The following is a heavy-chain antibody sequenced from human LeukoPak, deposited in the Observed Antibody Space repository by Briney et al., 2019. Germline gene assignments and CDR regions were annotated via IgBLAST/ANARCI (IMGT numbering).Heavy chain of an antibody. V-gene: IGHV7-4-1*02. Sequence: GATVKVSCKASGYTFTSCAMNWVRQAPGPGREWMGWINTNTGNRTYAQGFSGRVVFSLDTSVSTAYLQISSLKAEDTAVHYCARDPDYYDSSGQPPKGDYWGQGTLVTVS. CDR1: GYTFTSCA. D-gene: IGHD3-22*01. J-gene: IGHJ4*02. CDR3: ARDPDYYDSSGQPPKGDY. CDR2: INTNTGNR.